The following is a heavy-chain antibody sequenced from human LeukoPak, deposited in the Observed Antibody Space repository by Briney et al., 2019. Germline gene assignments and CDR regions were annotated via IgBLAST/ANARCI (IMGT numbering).Heavy chain of an antibody. V-gene: IGHV4-39*01. J-gene: IGHJ6*02. Sequence: SGTLSLTCTVSGDSISTTSYSWDWIRQPPGKGLEWIGSIHHSGSTYYNPSLKSRATISVDTSKSQFSLRLSSVTAADTGVYYCARHPLRLGMDVWGQGTTVTVSS. CDR2: IHHSGST. CDR1: GDSISTTSYS. CDR3: ARHPLRLGMDV. D-gene: IGHD3-3*01.